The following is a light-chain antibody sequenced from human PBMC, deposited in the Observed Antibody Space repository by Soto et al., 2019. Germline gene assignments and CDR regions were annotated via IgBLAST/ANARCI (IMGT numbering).Light chain of an antibody. J-gene: IGKJ1*01. CDR3: HQYDTYS. Sequence: IKMSQSPSTLSANIGDRVTITCRASQGIGDWLAWYRQKPGTAPKLLIYHASTLVSGVPSRFSGSGSGTEFTLTISSLQPDDFATYFCHQYDTYSFGQGTKVDI. V-gene: IGKV1-5*01. CDR1: QGIGDW. CDR2: HAS.